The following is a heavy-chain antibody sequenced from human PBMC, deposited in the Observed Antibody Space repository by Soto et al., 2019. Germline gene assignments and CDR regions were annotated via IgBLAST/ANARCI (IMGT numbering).Heavy chain of an antibody. CDR2: INHSGTYV. J-gene: IGHJ5*02. D-gene: IGHD4-17*01. V-gene: IGHV3-21*01. Sequence: PGGSLRLSCAASGFTFSGYSMNWVRQAPGKGLEWVSSINHSGTYVYYADSVKGRFTISRDNAKRSLSLQMNSLRVEDTAVYYCARGPNSVTTTYWLDPWGQGTLVTVYS. CDR1: GFTFSGYS. CDR3: ARGPNSVTTTYWLDP.